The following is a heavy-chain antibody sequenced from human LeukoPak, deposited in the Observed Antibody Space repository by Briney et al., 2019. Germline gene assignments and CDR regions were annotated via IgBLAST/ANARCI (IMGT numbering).Heavy chain of an antibody. Sequence: ASVKVSCKASGYTFTSYGISWVRQAPGQGLEWMGWISAYNGNTNYAQKLQGRVTMTTDTSTSTAYMELRSLRSGDTAVYYCARDLPIDDYLDGDAFDIWGQGTMVTVSS. CDR3: ARDLPIDDYLDGDAFDI. CDR1: GYTFTSYG. J-gene: IGHJ3*02. CDR2: ISAYNGNT. D-gene: IGHD5-24*01. V-gene: IGHV1-18*01.